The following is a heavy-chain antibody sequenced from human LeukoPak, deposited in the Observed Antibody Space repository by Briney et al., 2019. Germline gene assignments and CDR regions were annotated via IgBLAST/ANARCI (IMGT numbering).Heavy chain of an antibody. D-gene: IGHD1-7*01. J-gene: IGHJ4*02. CDR1: GFSLTTSGVG. CDR3: AHRHFNNWNYVEQPFDY. CDR2: IYWNDDK. Sequence: SGPTLVKPTQTLTLTCSFSGFSLTTSGVGVGWIRQPPGKALEWLALIYWNDDKRYSPSLKSRLTITKDTSKNQVVLTMTNMDPVDTATYYCAHRHFNNWNYVEQPFDYWGQGTLVTVSS. V-gene: IGHV2-5*01.